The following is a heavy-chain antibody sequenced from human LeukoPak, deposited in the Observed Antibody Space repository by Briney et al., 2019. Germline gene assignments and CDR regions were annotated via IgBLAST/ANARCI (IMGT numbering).Heavy chain of an antibody. CDR2: IYYSGST. J-gene: IGHJ4*02. D-gene: IGHD2-2*01. V-gene: IGHV4-39*07. CDR1: GGSISSGGYY. CDR3: ARLVVVPAAVFDY. Sequence: SETLSLTCTVSGGSISSGGYYWSWIRQPPGKGLEWIGSIYYSGSTYYNPSLKSRVTISVDTSKNQFSLKLSSVTAADTAVYYCARLVVVPAAVFDYWGQGTLVTVSS.